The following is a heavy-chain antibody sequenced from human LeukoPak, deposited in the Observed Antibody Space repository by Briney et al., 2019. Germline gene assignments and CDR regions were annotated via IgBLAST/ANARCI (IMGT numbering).Heavy chain of an antibody. CDR3: ARALTTLTYEGY. V-gene: IGHV3-21*01. D-gene: IGHD1-1*01. Sequence: PGGSLRLSCAASGFTFSSYTMHWIRQAPGKGLEWVSSISGSNSYIFYADSVKGRFTVSRDNATDSLYLQMNSLRAEDTAVYYCARALTTLTYEGYWGQGTLVTVSS. CDR1: GFTFSSYT. CDR2: ISGSNSYI. J-gene: IGHJ4*02.